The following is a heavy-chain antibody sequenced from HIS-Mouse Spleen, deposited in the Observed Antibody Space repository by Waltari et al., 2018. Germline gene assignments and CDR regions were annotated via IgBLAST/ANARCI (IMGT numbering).Heavy chain of an antibody. V-gene: IGHV6-1*01. CDR1: GDRFPSTSAV. D-gene: IGHD6-19*01. CDR3: ARVRWLVLFDY. CDR2: TYYRSKWYN. Sequence: QVQLQQSGPGLVKPSQTLSLTCALPGDRFPSTSAVLHWLRQSPSRGLEWLGRTYYRSKWYNDYAVSVKSRITINPDTSKNQFSLQLNSVTPEDTAVYYCARVRWLVLFDYWGQGTLVTVSS. J-gene: IGHJ4*02.